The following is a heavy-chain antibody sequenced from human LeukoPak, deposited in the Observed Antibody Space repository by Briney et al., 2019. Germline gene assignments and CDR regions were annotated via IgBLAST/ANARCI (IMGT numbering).Heavy chain of an antibody. J-gene: IGHJ5*02. V-gene: IGHV3-21*01. Sequence: GGSLRLSCAASGFTFSSYSMNWVRQAPRKGLEWVSSISSSSSYIYYADSVKGRFTISRDNAKISLYLQMNSLRAEDTAVYYCAREGQNKVVAARNWFDPWGQGTLVTVSS. D-gene: IGHD2-15*01. CDR3: AREGQNKVVAARNWFDP. CDR1: GFTFSSYS. CDR2: ISSSSSYI.